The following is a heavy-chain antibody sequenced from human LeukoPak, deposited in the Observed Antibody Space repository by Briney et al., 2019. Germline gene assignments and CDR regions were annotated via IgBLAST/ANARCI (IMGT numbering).Heavy chain of an antibody. V-gene: IGHV3-23*01. Sequence: GGSLRLSCAASGFTFSSYAMSWVRQAPGKGLEWVPAISGSGGSTYYAGSVKGRFTISRDNSKNTLYLQMNSLRAEDTAVYYCAKHSRGYYPPDYWGQGTLVTVSS. CDR1: GFTFSSYA. CDR3: AKHSRGYYPPDY. D-gene: IGHD3-3*01. J-gene: IGHJ4*02. CDR2: ISGSGGST.